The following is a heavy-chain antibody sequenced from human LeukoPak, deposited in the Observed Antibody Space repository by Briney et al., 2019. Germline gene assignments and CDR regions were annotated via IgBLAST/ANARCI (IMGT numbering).Heavy chain of an antibody. CDR3: ARGGYSGYEYRFDP. CDR2: IYYSGST. J-gene: IGHJ5*02. D-gene: IGHD5-12*01. V-gene: IGHV4-59*01. Sequence: SETLSLTCTVSGGSISSYYWSWLRQPPGKGLEWIGYIYYSGSTNYNPSLKSRVTISVDTSKNQYSLKLSSVTAADTAVYYCARGGYSGYEYRFDPWGQGTLVTVSS. CDR1: GGSISSYY.